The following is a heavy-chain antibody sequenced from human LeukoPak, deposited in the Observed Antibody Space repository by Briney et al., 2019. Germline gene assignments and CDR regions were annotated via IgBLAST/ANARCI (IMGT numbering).Heavy chain of an antibody. Sequence: ASVKVSCKASGYTFTSYGINWVRQAPGQGLEWMGWMNPNSGNTGYAQKFQGRVTMTRNTSISTAYMELSSLRSEDTAVYYCARVMGIAVANDYWGQGTLVTVSS. CDR1: GYTFTSYG. J-gene: IGHJ4*02. CDR3: ARVMGIAVANDY. CDR2: MNPNSGNT. D-gene: IGHD6-19*01. V-gene: IGHV1-8*02.